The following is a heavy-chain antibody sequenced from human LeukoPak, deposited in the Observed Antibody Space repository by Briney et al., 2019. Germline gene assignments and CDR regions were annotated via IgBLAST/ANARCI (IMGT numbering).Heavy chain of an antibody. CDR2: ISYDGSNK. CDR3: AKLWFGELLPTAHYYYYMDV. V-gene: IGHV3-30-3*01. Sequence: GGSLRLSCAASGFTFSSYAMHWVRQAPGKGLEWVAVISYDGSNKYYADSVKGRFTISRDNSKNTLYLQMNSLRAEDTAVYYCAKLWFGELLPTAHYYYYMDVWGKGTTVTVSS. CDR1: GFTFSSYA. J-gene: IGHJ6*03. D-gene: IGHD3-10*01.